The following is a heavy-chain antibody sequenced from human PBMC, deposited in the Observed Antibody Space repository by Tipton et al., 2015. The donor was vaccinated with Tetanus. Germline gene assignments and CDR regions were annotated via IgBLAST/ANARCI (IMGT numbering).Heavy chain of an antibody. V-gene: IGHV4-39*02. D-gene: IGHD3-10*01. CDR1: GGSISDKKYY. J-gene: IGHJ5*02. CDR3: ARHLYGYWFDP. Sequence: TLSLTCTVSGGSISDKKYYWGWIRQPPGKGLKWIASIYFEGSTYNSPSLKSRVTIAVDSSHKLFSLRLTSVTAADTAVYYCARHLYGYWFDPWGQGALVTVSS. CDR2: IYFEGST.